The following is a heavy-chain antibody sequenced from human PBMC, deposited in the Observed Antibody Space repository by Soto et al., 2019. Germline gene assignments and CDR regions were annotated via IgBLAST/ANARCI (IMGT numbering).Heavy chain of an antibody. Sequence: PGGSLRLCCAASGFTFSSYSMNWVRQAPGKGLEWVSSISSSSSCIYYADSVKGRFTISRDNAKNSLYLQMNSLRAEDTAVYYCARDSKKSITMIVLPDGGTDYWGQGTLVTVSS. D-gene: IGHD3-22*01. V-gene: IGHV3-21*01. CDR3: ARDSKKSITMIVLPDGGTDY. CDR1: GFTFSSYS. CDR2: ISSSSSCI. J-gene: IGHJ4*02.